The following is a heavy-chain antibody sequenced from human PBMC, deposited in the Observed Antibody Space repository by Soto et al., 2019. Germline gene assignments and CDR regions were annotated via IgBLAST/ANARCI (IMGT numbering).Heavy chain of an antibody. CDR3: ARRKGYDSTTYYFDY. Sequence: PWETLSLTCTVSGGSISSSTHYWGWIRQPPGKGLEWIGSVYYNGNMYYNPSLKSRVTMSVDTSKNQFSLDLRSVTAADTAVYYCARRKGYDSTTYYFDYWGQGKLVTVSS. CDR2: VYYNGNM. CDR1: GGSISSSTHY. V-gene: IGHV4-39*01. J-gene: IGHJ4*02. D-gene: IGHD3-22*01.